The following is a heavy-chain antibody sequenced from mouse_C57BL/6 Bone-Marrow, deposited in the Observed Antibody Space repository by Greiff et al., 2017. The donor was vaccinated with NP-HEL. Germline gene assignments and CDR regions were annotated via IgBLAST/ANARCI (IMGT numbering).Heavy chain of an antibody. CDR1: GYTFTSYW. D-gene: IGHD2-3*01. Sequence: QVQLQQPGAELVKPGASVKLSCKASGYTFTSYWMHWVKQRPGQGLEWIGMIHPNSGSTNYNEKFKSKATLPVDKSSSTAYMQLSSLTSEDSAVYYCATYDGYPYWYFDVWGTGTTVTVSS. V-gene: IGHV1-64*01. J-gene: IGHJ1*03. CDR2: IHPNSGST. CDR3: ATYDGYPYWYFDV.